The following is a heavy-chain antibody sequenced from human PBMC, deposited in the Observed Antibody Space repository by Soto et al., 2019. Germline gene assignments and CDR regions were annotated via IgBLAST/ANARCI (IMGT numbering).Heavy chain of an antibody. D-gene: IGHD2-15*01. CDR3: ATASGSTYGGPYYYYALDV. J-gene: IGHJ6*02. Sequence: SETLSLTCTVSGGSISSYYWSWIRQPPGKGLEWIGYIYYSGSTNYNPSLKSRVTISVDTSKNQFSLKLTSVTAADTAVYYCATASGSTYGGPYYYYALDVWGQGTTVTVSS. CDR1: GGSISSYY. V-gene: IGHV4-59*08. CDR2: IYYSGST.